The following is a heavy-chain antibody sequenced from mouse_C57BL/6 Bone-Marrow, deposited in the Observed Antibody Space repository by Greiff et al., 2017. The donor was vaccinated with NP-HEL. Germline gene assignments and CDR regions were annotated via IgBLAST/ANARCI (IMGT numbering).Heavy chain of an antibody. CDR2: ISDGGSYT. CDR3: HGSSSSFDY. J-gene: IGHJ2*01. CDR1: GFTFSSYA. Sequence: EVKLMESGGGLVKPGGSLKLSCAASGFTFSSYAMSWVRQTPEKRLEWVATISDGGSYTYYPDNVKGRFTISRDNAKNNLYLQMSHLKSEDTAMYYCHGSSSSFDYWGQGTTLTVSS. D-gene: IGHD1-1*01. V-gene: IGHV5-4*03.